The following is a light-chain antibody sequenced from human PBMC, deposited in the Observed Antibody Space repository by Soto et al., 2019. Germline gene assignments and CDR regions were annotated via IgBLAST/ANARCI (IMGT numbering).Light chain of an antibody. CDR2: EDN. V-gene: IGLV2-14*01. Sequence: QSALTQPASVSGSPGQSITISCTGTSSDVGGYNYVSWYQQHPGKAPKLMIYEDNQRPSGVPDRFSGSIDSSSNSASLTISGLKTEDEADYYCQSYDSSKGVFGGGTKLTVL. CDR3: QSYDSSKGV. J-gene: IGLJ2*01. CDR1: SSDVGGYNY.